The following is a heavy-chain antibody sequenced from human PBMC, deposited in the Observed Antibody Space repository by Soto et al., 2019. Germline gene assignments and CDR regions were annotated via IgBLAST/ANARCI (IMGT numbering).Heavy chain of an antibody. CDR3: ARGDCVGGTCYSLAGSFYYSRDV. CDR2: INSDGSVS. Sequence: EVQLVESGGGLVQPGGSLRLSCAASGFTFSNYWMYWVRQAPGKGLEWVSRINSDGSVSSYADSVKGRLTISRDNVKNPRYLQMASLRAEDTAVYYCARGDCVGGTCYSLAGSFYYSRDVWGKGTTVTFFS. CDR1: GFTFSNYW. V-gene: IGHV3-74*02. D-gene: IGHD2-15*01. J-gene: IGHJ6*03.